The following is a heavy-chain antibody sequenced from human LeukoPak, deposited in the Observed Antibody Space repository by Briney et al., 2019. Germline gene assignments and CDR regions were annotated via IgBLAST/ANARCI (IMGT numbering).Heavy chain of an antibody. Sequence: GRSLRLSCAVSGFTFSSYAMHWVRQAPGKGLEWVAVISYDGGEKYYADSVKGRSTISRDNSKNTLYLQMNSLRAEDTAVYYCAKLDYGDYGGFFDYWGQGTLVTVSS. CDR3: AKLDYGDYGGFFDY. CDR1: GFTFSSYA. D-gene: IGHD4-17*01. CDR2: ISYDGGEK. J-gene: IGHJ4*02. V-gene: IGHV3-30*04.